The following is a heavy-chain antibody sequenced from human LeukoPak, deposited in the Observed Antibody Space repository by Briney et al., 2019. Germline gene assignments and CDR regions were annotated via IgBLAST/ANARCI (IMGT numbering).Heavy chain of an antibody. CDR2: ILYDGSNK. CDR1: GFTFSSDG. CDR3: ARGSSSCFDY. D-gene: IGHD6-13*01. Sequence: GSLRLSCAASGFTFSSDGMHWVRQAPGKGLEGVAVILYDGSNKYYADSVKGRFTISRDNSKNTLYLQMNSLRAEDTAVYYCARGSSSCFDYWGQGTLVTVSS. J-gene: IGHJ4*02. V-gene: IGHV3-33*01.